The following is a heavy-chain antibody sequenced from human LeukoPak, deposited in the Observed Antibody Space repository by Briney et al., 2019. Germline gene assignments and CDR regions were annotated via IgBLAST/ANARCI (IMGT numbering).Heavy chain of an antibody. CDR2: IYYSGST. CDR1: GGSISSYY. Sequence: SETLSLTCTVSGGSISSYYWSWIRQPPGKGLEWIGYIYYSGSTNYNPSLKSRVTISVDTSKNQFSLKLSSVTAADTAVYYCASRRDGYNPTLDYWGQGTLVTVSS. CDR3: ASRRDGYNPTLDY. J-gene: IGHJ4*02. D-gene: IGHD5-24*01. V-gene: IGHV4-59*12.